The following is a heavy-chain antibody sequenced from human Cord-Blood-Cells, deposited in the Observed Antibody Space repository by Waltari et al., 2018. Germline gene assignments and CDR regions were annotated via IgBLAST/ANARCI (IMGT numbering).Heavy chain of an antibody. CDR1: CGAISSSSYY. J-gene: IGHJ4*02. Sequence: QLQLQESGPGLAQPSETLSLTCTLSCGAISSSSYYLGWIRQPTGKGTEWIGCIYSSGSTYYNPSLKSRVTISVDTSKNQFSLKLSSVTAADTAVYYCARQTGWELFDYGGQGTLVTVSS. D-gene: IGHD1-26*01. CDR3: ARQTGWELFDY. CDR2: IYSSGST. V-gene: IGHV4-39*01.